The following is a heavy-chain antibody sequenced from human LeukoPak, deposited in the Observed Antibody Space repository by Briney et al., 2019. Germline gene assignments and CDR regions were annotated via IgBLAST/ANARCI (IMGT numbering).Heavy chain of an antibody. D-gene: IGHD1-26*01. J-gene: IGHJ4*02. CDR3: ARGPGPGENDY. CDR2: INHSGST. Sequence: SETLSLTCAVYGGSFSGYYWSWIRQPPGKGLEWIGEINHSGSTNYNPSLKSRVTISVDTSKNQFSLKLSSVTAADTAVYYCARGPGPGENDYWGQGTLVTVSS. V-gene: IGHV4-34*01. CDR1: GGSFSGYY.